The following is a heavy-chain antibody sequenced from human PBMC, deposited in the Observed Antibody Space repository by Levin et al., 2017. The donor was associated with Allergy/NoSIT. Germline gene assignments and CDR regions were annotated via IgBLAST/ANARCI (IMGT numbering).Heavy chain of an antibody. D-gene: IGHD3-3*01. CDR1: GFTFSSYE. J-gene: IGHJ4*02. Sequence: GGSLRLSCAASGFTFSSYEMNWVRQATGKGLEWVSYISSSGSTIYYADSVKGRFTISRDNAKNSLYLQMNSLRAEDTAVYYCARQLGNFWSGYNYFDYWGQGTLVTVSS. V-gene: IGHV3-48*03. CDR2: ISSSGSTI. CDR3: ARQLGNFWSGYNYFDY.